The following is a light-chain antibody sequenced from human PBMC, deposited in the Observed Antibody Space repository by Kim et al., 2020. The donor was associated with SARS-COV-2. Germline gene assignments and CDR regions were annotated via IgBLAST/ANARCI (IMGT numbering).Light chain of an antibody. J-gene: IGLJ2*01. Sequence: SSYLTHYPAVSVALGQTVRITCQGDSLRSYYATWYQQKPGQAPIVVIYGKNNRPSGIPDRFSGSSSGDTASLTITGTQAGDEADYYCNSRGSNDNVLFGGGTQLTVL. CDR1: SLRSYY. CDR3: NSRGSNDNVL. CDR2: GKN. V-gene: IGLV3-19*01.